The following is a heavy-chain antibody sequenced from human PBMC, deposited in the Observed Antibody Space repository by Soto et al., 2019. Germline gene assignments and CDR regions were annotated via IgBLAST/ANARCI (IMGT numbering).Heavy chain of an antibody. Sequence: EVQLVQSGGGLVQPGGSLRLSCAASGFTIRAHEMNWVRQAPGKGLEWVAYISTSGSSMYYADSVNGRFTISRDDAKDSLYLQMNSLTAEDTATYYCAAQDYGDRQVGCWGQGTRVTVSS. D-gene: IGHD4-17*01. V-gene: IGHV3-48*03. CDR3: AAQDYGDRQVGC. CDR1: GFTIRAHE. J-gene: IGHJ4*02. CDR2: ISTSGSSM.